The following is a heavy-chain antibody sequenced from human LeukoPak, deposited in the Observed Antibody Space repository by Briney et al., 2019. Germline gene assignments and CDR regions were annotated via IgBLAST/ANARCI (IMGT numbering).Heavy chain of an antibody. CDR3: AKDSPMVRGPNWFDP. Sequence: GGSLRLSCAASGFTFSDYYMSWIRQAPGKGLEWVSYISSSGSTIYYADSVKGRFTISRDNAKNSLYLQMNSLRAEDTAVYYCAKDSPMVRGPNWFDPWGQGTLVTVSS. V-gene: IGHV3-11*01. CDR1: GFTFSDYY. J-gene: IGHJ5*02. D-gene: IGHD3-10*01. CDR2: ISSSGSTI.